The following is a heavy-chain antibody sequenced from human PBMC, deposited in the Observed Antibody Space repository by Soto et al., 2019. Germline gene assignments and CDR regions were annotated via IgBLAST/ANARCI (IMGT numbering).Heavy chain of an antibody. CDR3: ARSPYGDRQYNWFDP. J-gene: IGHJ5*02. D-gene: IGHD4-17*01. CDR1: GYTFTSYC. Sequence: AXVKVSCKASGYTFTSYCISWVRQAPVQGLEWMGWISAYNGNTNCAQKLQGRVTMTTDTSTSTAYMKLSSVTAADTAMYYCARSPYGDRQYNWFDPWGQGTLVTVSS. CDR2: ISAYNGNT. V-gene: IGHV1-18*01.